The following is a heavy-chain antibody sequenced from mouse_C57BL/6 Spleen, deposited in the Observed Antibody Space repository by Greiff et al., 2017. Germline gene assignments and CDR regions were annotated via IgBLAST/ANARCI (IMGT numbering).Heavy chain of an antibody. D-gene: IGHD1-1*01. CDR1: GYTFTSYW. CDR2: IDPSDSYT. CDR3: ARSGTTVVAHFDY. J-gene: IGHJ2*01. Sequence: VQLQQPGAELVKPGASVKLSCKASGYTFTSYWMQWVKQRPGQGLEWIGEIDPSDSYTNYNQKFKGKATLTVDTSSSTAYMQLSSLTSEDSAVYYCARSGTTVVAHFDYWGQGTTLTVSS. V-gene: IGHV1-50*01.